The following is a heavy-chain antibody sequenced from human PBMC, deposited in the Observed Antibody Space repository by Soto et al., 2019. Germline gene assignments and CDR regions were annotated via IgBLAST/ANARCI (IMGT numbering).Heavy chain of an antibody. J-gene: IGHJ4*02. D-gene: IGHD3-16*01. CDR3: ASVTFGGVVLAH. V-gene: IGHV1-2*02. CDR2: INPNSGGT. Sequence: ASVKVSCKASGYTFTGYYMHWVRQAPGQGLEWMGWINPNSGGTNYAQKFQGRVTVTRDTSISTAYMELSRLRSDDTAVYYCASVTFGGVVLAHWGQGTLVTVSS. CDR1: GYTFTGYY.